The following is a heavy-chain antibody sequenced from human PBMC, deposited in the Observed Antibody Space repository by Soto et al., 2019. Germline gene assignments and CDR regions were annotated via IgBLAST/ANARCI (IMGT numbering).Heavy chain of an antibody. J-gene: IGHJ4*02. CDR3: ARDRFYYYDSSGYDY. V-gene: IGHV3-48*02. Sequence: EVQLAESGGGLVQPGGSLRLSCAASGFTFSSYSMNWVRQAPGKGLEWVSYISSSSSTIYYADSVKGRFTISRDNAKNSLYLQMNSLRDEDTAVYYCARDRFYYYDSSGYDYWGQGTLVTVSS. CDR1: GFTFSSYS. CDR2: ISSSSSTI. D-gene: IGHD3-22*01.